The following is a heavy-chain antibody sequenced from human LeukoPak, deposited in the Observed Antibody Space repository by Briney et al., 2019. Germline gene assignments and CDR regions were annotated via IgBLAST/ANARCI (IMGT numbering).Heavy chain of an antibody. D-gene: IGHD6-19*01. CDR3: ARDRIAVAGMGAFQH. Sequence: GKSLRLSCAVSGFTFSSFPFHWVRQAPGKGLEWVAGISNDGTNEDHADSVKGRFTISRDNSKNTLYLQMNSLRAEDTAIYYCARDRIAVAGMGAFQHWGQGTLVTVSS. V-gene: IGHV3-30-3*01. J-gene: IGHJ1*01. CDR2: ISNDGTNE. CDR1: GFTFSSFP.